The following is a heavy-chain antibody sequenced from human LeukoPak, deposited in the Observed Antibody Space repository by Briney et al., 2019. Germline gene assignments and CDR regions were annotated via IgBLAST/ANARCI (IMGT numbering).Heavy chain of an antibody. CDR3: ASRECSSTSCHEGCNWFDP. V-gene: IGHV4-34*01. Sequence: SETLSLTCAVYGGSFSGYYWSWIRQPPGKGLEWIGEINHSGSTNYNPSLKSRVTISVDTSKNQFSLKLTSVTAADTAVYYCASRECSSTSCHEGCNWFDPWGQGILVSVSS. D-gene: IGHD2-2*01. CDR1: GGSFSGYY. J-gene: IGHJ5*02. CDR2: INHSGST.